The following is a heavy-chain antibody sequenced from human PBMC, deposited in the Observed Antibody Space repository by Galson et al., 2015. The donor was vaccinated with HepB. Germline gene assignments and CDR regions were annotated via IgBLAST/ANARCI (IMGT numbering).Heavy chain of an antibody. CDR2: IYSGGST. CDR1: GFTVSSNY. CDR3: ARAYCGGDCYTDPGTFDY. J-gene: IGHJ4*02. D-gene: IGHD2-21*02. Sequence: SLRLSCAASGFTVSSNYMSWVRQAPGKGLEWVSVIYSGGSTYYADSVKGRFTISRDNSKNTLYLQMNSLRAEDTAVYYCARAYCGGDCYTDPGTFDYWGQGTLVTVSS. V-gene: IGHV3-53*01.